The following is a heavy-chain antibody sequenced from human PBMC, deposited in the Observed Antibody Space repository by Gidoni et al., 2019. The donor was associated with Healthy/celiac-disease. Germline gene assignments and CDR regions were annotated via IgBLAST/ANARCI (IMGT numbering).Heavy chain of an antibody. CDR3: ARVNGDYYYGMDV. J-gene: IGHJ6*02. D-gene: IGHD4-17*01. V-gene: IGHV4-59*01. CDR2: IYYSGST. Sequence: QVQLQESGPGLVKPSETLSLTCTVSGCSISSYYWSWIRQPPGKGLEWIGYIYYSGSTNYNPSLKSRVTISVDTSKNQFSLKLSSVTAADTAVYYCARVNGDYYYGMDVWGQGTTVTVSS. CDR1: GCSISSYY.